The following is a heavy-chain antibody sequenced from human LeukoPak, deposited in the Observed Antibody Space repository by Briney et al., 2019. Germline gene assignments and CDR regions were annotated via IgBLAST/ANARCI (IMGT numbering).Heavy chain of an antibody. Sequence: GGSLRLSCAASGFTFSSYSVNWVRQAPGKGLEWVSSISSRNSYIYYADSVKGRSTISRDNAKNSLYLQMNSLRAEDTAVYYCARDAHYYYDSSGYSAFDIWGQGTMVTVSS. CDR3: ARDAHYYYDSSGYSAFDI. CDR2: ISSRNSYI. V-gene: IGHV3-21*01. J-gene: IGHJ3*02. D-gene: IGHD3-22*01. CDR1: GFTFSSYS.